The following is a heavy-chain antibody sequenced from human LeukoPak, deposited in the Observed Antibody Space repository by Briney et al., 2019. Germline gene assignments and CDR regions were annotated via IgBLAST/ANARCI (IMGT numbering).Heavy chain of an antibody. D-gene: IGHD2-2*03. J-gene: IGHJ4*02. CDR2: IKQDGREK. CDR3: MRAMDS. Sequence: PGGSLRLSCAASGFIFSSYWVTWVRQAPGKGLEWVANIKQDGREKYYVDSVKGRFTISRDNAKNSLYLQINSLRAEDTAVYYCMRAMDSWGQGTLVTVSS. V-gene: IGHV3-7*01. CDR1: GFIFSSYW.